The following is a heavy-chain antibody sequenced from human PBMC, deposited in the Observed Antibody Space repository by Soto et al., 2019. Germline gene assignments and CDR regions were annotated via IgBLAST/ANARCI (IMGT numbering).Heavy chain of an antibody. V-gene: IGHV4-39*01. CDR1: GGSISSSSYY. CDR3: ARRPAAAGITFDY. Sequence: QLQLRESGPGLVKPSETLSLTCTVSGGSISSSSYYWGWIRQPPGKGLEWIGSIYYSGSTYYNPSLKSRVTIPVDTSKNQFSLKLSSVTAADTAVYYCARRPAAAGITFDYWGQGTMVTVSS. J-gene: IGHJ4*02. CDR2: IYYSGST. D-gene: IGHD6-13*01.